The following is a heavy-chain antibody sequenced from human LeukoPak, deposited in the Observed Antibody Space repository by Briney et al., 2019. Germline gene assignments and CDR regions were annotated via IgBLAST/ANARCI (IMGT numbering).Heavy chain of an antibody. CDR3: ARAVVGANPGGYFDY. D-gene: IGHD1-26*01. J-gene: IGHJ4*02. CDR1: GFTFSSYA. V-gene: IGHV3-64*01. Sequence: GGSLRLSCAASGFTFSSYAMHWVRQAPGKGLEYVSAISSNGGSTYYANSVKGRFTISRDNSKNTLYLQMGGLRAEDMAVYYCARAVVGANPGGYFDYWGQGTLVTVSS. CDR2: ISSNGGST.